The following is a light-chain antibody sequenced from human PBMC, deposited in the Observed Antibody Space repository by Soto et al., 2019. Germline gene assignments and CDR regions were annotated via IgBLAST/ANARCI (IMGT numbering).Light chain of an antibody. CDR3: QQYGSSPWT. CDR2: GAS. CDR1: QGTNNY. V-gene: IGKV3-20*01. J-gene: IGKJ1*01. Sequence: DIVFTQSPGTLYLSPGEGATLSCRASQGTNNYLALYQQKPGQAPRLLIYGASSRATGIPDRFSGGGSGTDFTLTISRLEPEDFAVYYCQQYGSSPWTFGQGTKVDIK.